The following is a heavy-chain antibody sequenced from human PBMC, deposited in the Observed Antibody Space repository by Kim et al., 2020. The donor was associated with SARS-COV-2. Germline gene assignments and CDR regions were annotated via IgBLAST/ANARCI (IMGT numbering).Heavy chain of an antibody. V-gene: IGHV3-48*03. CDR1: GFTFSSYE. J-gene: IGHJ3*02. D-gene: IGHD6-19*01. Sequence: GGSLRLSCAASGFTFSSYEMNWVRQAPGKGLEWVSYISSSGSTIYYADSVKGRFTISRDNAKNSLYLQMNSLRAEDTAVYYCARDGFPGWLVSMGGAFDIWGQGTMVTVSS. CDR2: ISSSGSTI. CDR3: ARDGFPGWLVSMGGAFDI.